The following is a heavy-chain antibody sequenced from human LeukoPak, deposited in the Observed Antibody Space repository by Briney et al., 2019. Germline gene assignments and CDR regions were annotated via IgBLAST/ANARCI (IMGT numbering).Heavy chain of an antibody. J-gene: IGHJ5*02. CDR2: IYYSGST. V-gene: IGHV4-39*01. CDR1: GGSISSSSYY. CDR3: ARHYHGDYLGNWFDP. Sequence: NPSETLSLTCTVSGGSISSSSYYWGWIHQPPGKGLEWIGSIYYSGSTYYNPSLKSRVTISVDTSKNQFSLKLSSVTAADTAVYYCARHYHGDYLGNWFDPWGQGTLVTVSS. D-gene: IGHD4-17*01.